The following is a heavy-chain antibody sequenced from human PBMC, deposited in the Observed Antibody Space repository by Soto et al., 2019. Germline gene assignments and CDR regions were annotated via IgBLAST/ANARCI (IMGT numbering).Heavy chain of an antibody. V-gene: IGHV4-31*03. CDR2: IYYSGST. J-gene: IGHJ3*02. CDR1: GGSISSGGYY. D-gene: IGHD2-15*01. Sequence: SETLSLTCTVSGGSISSGGYYWSWIRQHPGKGLEWIGYIYYSGSTYYNPSLKSRVTISVDTSKNQFSLKLSSVTAADTAVYYCARDGSVVAANVAFDIWGQGTMVTVSS. CDR3: ARDGSVVAANVAFDI.